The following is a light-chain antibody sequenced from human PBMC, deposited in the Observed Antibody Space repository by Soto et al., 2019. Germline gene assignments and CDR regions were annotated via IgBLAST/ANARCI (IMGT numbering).Light chain of an antibody. CDR1: SSDVGGYTY. CDR2: EVS. V-gene: IGLV2-14*01. J-gene: IGLJ1*01. CDR3: SSYTSSSTPLV. Sequence: QSVLTQPASVSGSPGQSITISCTGTSSDVGGYTYVSWYQQRPGKAPKLMIYEVSNRPSGVSNRFSGSKSGNTASLTISGLQAKDEADYYCSSYTSSSTPLVFGTGTKVTVL.